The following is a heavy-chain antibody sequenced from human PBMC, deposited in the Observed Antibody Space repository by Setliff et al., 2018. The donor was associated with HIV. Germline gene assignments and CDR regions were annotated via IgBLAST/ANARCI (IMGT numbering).Heavy chain of an antibody. J-gene: IGHJ3*01. V-gene: IGHV4-61*09. CDR1: GGSIRSGSYY. Sequence: SETLSLTCTVSGGSIRSGSYYWTWIRQPAGEGPEWIGHIYTNGYTNYNPSLKSRVTISVDTSRDQFSLQLTSVTAADTAVYYCARAPPGIQNDAFDVWGQGTMVTVSS. CDR2: IYTNGYT. CDR3: ARAPPGIQNDAFDV.